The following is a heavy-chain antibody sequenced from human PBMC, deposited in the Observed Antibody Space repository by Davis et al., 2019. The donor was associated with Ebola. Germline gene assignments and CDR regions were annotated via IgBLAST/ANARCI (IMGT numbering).Heavy chain of an antibody. J-gene: IGHJ6*02. CDR1: GGSISSSNW. CDR2: IYHSGST. CDR3: ARVPPVYYYGMDV. Sequence: SETLSLTCAVSGGSISSSNWWSWVRQPPGKGLEWIGEIYHSGSTNYNPSLKSRVTISVDKSKNQFSLKLSSVTAADTAVYYCARVPPVYYYGMDVWGQGTTVTVSS. V-gene: IGHV4-4*02.